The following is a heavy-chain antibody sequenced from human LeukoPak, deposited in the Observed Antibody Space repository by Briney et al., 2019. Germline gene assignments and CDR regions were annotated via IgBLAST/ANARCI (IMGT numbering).Heavy chain of an antibody. D-gene: IGHD3-10*01. V-gene: IGHV4-34*01. CDR3: ARHTRGMGSRRHFDY. CDR2: INHSGST. Sequence: SETLSLTCAVYGGSFSGYYWSWIRQPPGKGLEWIGEINHSGSTNYNPSLKSRVTISVDTSKNQFSLKLSSVTAADTAVYYCARHTRGMGSRRHFDYWGQGTLVTVSS. J-gene: IGHJ4*02. CDR1: GGSFSGYY.